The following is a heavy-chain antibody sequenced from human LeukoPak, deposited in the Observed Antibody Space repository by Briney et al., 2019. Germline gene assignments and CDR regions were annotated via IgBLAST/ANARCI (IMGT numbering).Heavy chain of an antibody. V-gene: IGHV3-48*01. Sequence: PGGSLRLSCAASGFTFSSYAMHWVRQAPGKGLEWVSYISSSSSTIYYADSVKGRFTISRDNAKNSLYLQMNSLRAEDTAVYYCARGAAARPAYFDYWGQGTLVTVSS. J-gene: IGHJ4*02. D-gene: IGHD6-6*01. CDR1: GFTFSSYA. CDR3: ARGAAARPAYFDY. CDR2: ISSSSSTI.